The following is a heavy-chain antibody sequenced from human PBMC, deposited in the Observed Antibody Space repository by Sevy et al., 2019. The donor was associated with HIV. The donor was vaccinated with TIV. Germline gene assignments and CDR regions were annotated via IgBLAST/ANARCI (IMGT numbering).Heavy chain of an antibody. CDR2: ISSSGTTR. Sequence: GGSLRLSCAGSGFSLSDYYMSWIRQAPGKGLEWISYISSSGTTRYYADSVRGRFTISKDNAKKSLYLQMNSLRAEDTAIYYCAGAPPVISFDFWGQGVLVTVSS. CDR1: GFSLSDYY. CDR3: AGAPPVISFDF. D-gene: IGHD2-21*01. J-gene: IGHJ4*02. V-gene: IGHV3-11*01.